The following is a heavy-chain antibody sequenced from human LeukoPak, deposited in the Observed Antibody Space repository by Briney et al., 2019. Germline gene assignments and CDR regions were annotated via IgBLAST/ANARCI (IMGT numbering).Heavy chain of an antibody. J-gene: IGHJ4*02. CDR3: AGVDTAMVTVDY. D-gene: IGHD5-18*01. CDR2: IYYSGST. V-gene: IGHV4-31*03. Sequence: SQTLSLTCTVSGGSISSGGYYWSWLRQHPGTGLEWIGYIYYSGSTYYNPSLKSRVTISVDTSKNQFSLKLSSVTAADTAVYYCAGVDTAMVTVDYWGQGTLVTVSS. CDR1: GGSISSGGYY.